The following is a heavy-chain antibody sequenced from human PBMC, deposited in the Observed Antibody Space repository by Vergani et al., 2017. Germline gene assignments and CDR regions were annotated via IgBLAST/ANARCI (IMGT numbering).Heavy chain of an antibody. CDR2: ISARYPST. CDR3: ARLSYDTTPYLQGGYDC. V-gene: IGHV3-23*04. J-gene: IGHJ4*02. D-gene: IGHD3-22*01. Sequence: EVQLVESGGGLVKPGGSLRLSCAASGFTFSAYPMTWVRQAPGKGLEWVSAISARYPSTYYADSVKGRFTISRDNSKNMLYLQMNSLRAEDTAVYYCARLSYDTTPYLQGGYDCWGQGTLVSVSS. CDR1: GFTFSAYP.